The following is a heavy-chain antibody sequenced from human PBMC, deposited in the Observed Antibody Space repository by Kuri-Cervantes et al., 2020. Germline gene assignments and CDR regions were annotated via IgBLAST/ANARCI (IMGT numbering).Heavy chain of an antibody. Sequence: GESLKISCAASGFTFSSYAMHWVRQAPGKGLEWVAVISYDGSNKYYADSVKGRFTISRDNSKNTLYLQMNSLRAEDTAVYYCARGASGYGENYYYYGMDVWGQGTTVTVSS. D-gene: IGHD5-12*01. J-gene: IGHJ6*02. CDR1: GFTFSSYA. CDR3: ARGASGYGENYYYYGMDV. CDR2: ISYDGSNK. V-gene: IGHV3-30-3*01.